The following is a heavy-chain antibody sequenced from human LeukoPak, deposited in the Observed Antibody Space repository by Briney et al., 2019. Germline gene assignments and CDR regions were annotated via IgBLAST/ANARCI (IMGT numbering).Heavy chain of an antibody. CDR2: INPNSGGT. Sequence: ASVKVSCKASGYTFTGYYMHWVRQAPGQGLEWMGWINPNSGGTNYAQKFQGRVTMTRDTSISTAYMELSRLRSDDTAVYYCARGPSYYYGSGSYYNIWFDPWGQGTLVTVSS. V-gene: IGHV1-2*02. CDR3: ARGPSYYYGSGSYYNIWFDP. D-gene: IGHD3-10*01. CDR1: GYTFTGYY. J-gene: IGHJ5*02.